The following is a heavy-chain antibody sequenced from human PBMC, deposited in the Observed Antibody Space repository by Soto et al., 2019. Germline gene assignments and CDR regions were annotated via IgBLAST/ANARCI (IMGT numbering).Heavy chain of an antibody. D-gene: IGHD2-15*01. CDR2: ISYDGSNK. Sequence: QVQLVESGGGVVQPGRSLRLSCAASGFTFSSYAMHWVRQAPGKGLEWVAVISYDGSNKYYADSVKGRFTISRDNSKNTLYLQMNSLRAEDTAVYYCARDCFRSGGYFDYWGQGTLVTVSS. V-gene: IGHV3-30-3*01. J-gene: IGHJ4*02. CDR3: ARDCFRSGGYFDY. CDR1: GFTFSSYA.